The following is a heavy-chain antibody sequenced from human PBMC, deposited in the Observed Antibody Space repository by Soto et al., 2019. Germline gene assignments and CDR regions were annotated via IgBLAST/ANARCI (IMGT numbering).Heavy chain of an antibody. CDR2: INSGGSST. CDR1: EFTFSSYW. CDR3: ALNKLGFDP. D-gene: IGHD1-1*01. Sequence: PGGSLRLSCAASEFTFSSYWMHWVRQAPGKGLVWVSRINSGGSSTSYADSVKGRFTISRDNAKNTLYLQMNSLRAEDTAVYYCALNKLGFDPWGQGTLVTVSS. V-gene: IGHV3-74*01. J-gene: IGHJ5*02.